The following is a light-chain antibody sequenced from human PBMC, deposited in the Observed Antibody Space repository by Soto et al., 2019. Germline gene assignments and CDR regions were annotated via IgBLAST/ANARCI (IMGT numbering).Light chain of an antibody. J-gene: IGKJ3*01. V-gene: IGKV3-11*01. CDR1: QTVGIS. CDR2: DAS. CDR3: QQRTNWLFT. Sequence: LTQSPASLSLSPGERATLSCRASQTVGISLAWYQHKPGQPPRRLIYDASKRATGIPARFGGSGSGTDFTLTISSLEPEDFAVYYCQQRTNWLFTFGPGTKVDIK.